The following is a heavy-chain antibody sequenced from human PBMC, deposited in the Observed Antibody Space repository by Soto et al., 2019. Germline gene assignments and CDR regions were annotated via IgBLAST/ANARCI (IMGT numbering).Heavy chain of an antibody. CDR2: IYTSGST. J-gene: IGHJ4*02. D-gene: IGHD1-26*01. CDR3: ARGALLAGSYYEYYFDY. V-gene: IGHV4-4*07. CDR1: GGSISSYY. Sequence: SLTCTVSGGSISSYYWSWIRQPAGKGLDWIGRIYTSGSTNYNPSLKSRVTMSVDTSKNQFSLKLSSVTAADTAVYYCARGALLAGSYYEYYFDYWGQGTLVTVSS.